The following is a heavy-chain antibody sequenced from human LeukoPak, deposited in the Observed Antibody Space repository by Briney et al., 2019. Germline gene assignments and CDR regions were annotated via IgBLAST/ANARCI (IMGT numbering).Heavy chain of an antibody. D-gene: IGHD5-18*01. Sequence: GSLGLSCAASGFTFSSYAMSWVRQAPGKGLEWVSAISGSGGSTYYADSVKGRFTISRDNSKNTLYLQMNSLRAEDTAVYYCAKDPGYSYGPHYYFDYWGQGTLVTVSS. V-gene: IGHV3-23*01. J-gene: IGHJ4*02. CDR2: ISGSGGST. CDR3: AKDPGYSYGPHYYFDY. CDR1: GFTFSSYA.